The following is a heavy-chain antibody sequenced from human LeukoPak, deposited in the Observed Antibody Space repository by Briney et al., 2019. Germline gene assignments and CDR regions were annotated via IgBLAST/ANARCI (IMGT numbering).Heavy chain of an antibody. CDR1: GYTFTGYY. J-gene: IGHJ4*02. Sequence: ASVKVSCKASGYTFTGYYMHWVRQAPGQGLEWMGWISAYNGNTNYAQKLQGRVTMTTDTSTSTAYMELRSLRSDDTAVYYCARDRSIAARDSDYWGQGTLVTVSS. V-gene: IGHV1-18*04. D-gene: IGHD6-6*01. CDR2: ISAYNGNT. CDR3: ARDRSIAARDSDY.